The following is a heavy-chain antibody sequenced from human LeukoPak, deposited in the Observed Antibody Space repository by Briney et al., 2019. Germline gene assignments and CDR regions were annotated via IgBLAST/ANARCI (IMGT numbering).Heavy chain of an antibody. J-gene: IGHJ5*02. Sequence: SETLSLTCAVSGYSISSGYYWGWIRQPPGKGLEWIGSIYHSGSTYYNPSLKSRVTISVDTSKNQFFLKLSSVTAADTAVYYCAVVGYDSSGYYWFDPWGQGTLVTVSS. CDR3: AVVGYDSSGYYWFDP. CDR1: GYSISSGYY. CDR2: IYHSGST. V-gene: IGHV4-38-2*01. D-gene: IGHD3-22*01.